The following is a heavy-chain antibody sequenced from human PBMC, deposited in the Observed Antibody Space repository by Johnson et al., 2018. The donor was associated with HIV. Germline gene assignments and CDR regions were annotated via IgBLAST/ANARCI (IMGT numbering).Heavy chain of an antibody. V-gene: IGHV3-15*01. Sequence: VQLVESGGGLVKPGGSLRLSCAASGFTFSNAWMSWVRQAPGKGLEWVGRLKSKTDGGTTDYAAPVKGRFTISRDDSKNTQYLKMNSLKTEDTAVYYCTTKDYYDSSGPLDIWGQGTMVTVSS. CDR1: GFTFSNAW. CDR2: LKSKTDGGTT. J-gene: IGHJ3*02. CDR3: TTKDYYDSSGPLDI. D-gene: IGHD3-22*01.